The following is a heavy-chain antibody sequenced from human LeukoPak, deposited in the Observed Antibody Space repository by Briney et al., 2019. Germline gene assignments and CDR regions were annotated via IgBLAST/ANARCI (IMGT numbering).Heavy chain of an antibody. CDR1: GFTFSSYT. V-gene: IGHV4-39*07. J-gene: IGHJ4*02. CDR3: TRDRGGGSNDY. CDR2: IYYSGST. D-gene: IGHD3-16*01. Sequence: GSLRLSCAASGFTFSSYTMNWVRQAPGKGLEWIGSIYYSGSTYYSPSLKSRVTMSVDTSKNQVSLKLSSVTAADTAVYYCTRDRGGGSNDYWGQGTLVTVSS.